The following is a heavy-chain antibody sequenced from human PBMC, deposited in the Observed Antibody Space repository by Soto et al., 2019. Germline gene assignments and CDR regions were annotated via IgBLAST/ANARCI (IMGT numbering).Heavy chain of an antibody. V-gene: IGHV5-51*01. D-gene: IGHD6-13*01. CDR2: IYPGDSDT. CDR1: GYSFTSYW. J-gene: IGHJ6*02. Sequence: HGESLKIPCKGSGYSFTSYWIGWVRQMPGKGLEWMGIIYPGDSDTRYSPSFQGQVTISADKSISTAYLQWSSLKASDTAMYYCAVDSSSWTGSGYYGMDVWGQGTTVTVSS. CDR3: AVDSSSWTGSGYYGMDV.